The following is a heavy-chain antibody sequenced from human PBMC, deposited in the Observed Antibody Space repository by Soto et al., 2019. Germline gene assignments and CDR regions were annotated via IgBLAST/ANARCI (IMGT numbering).Heavy chain of an antibody. CDR3: ARVYYYDSSGSLGY. V-gene: IGHV1-58*01. D-gene: IGHD3-22*01. CDR1: GFTFTNSA. Sequence: SVKVSCKASGFTFTNSAVQWVRQARGQRLEWIGWIVVGSGNTNYAQKLQGRVTMTTDTSTSTVYMELSSLRSEDTAVYYCARVYYYDSSGSLGYWGQGTLVTVSS. J-gene: IGHJ4*02. CDR2: IVVGSGNT.